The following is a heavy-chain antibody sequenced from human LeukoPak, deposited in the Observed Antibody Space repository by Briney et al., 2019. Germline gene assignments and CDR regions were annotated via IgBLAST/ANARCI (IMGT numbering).Heavy chain of an antibody. Sequence: SETLSLTCTVSGYSISSGYYWGWIRQPPGKGLEWIGSIYHSGSTYYNPSLKSRVTISVDTSKNQFSLKLSSVTAADTAVYYCATVIPAATIDYWGQGTLVTVSS. D-gene: IGHD2-2*01. V-gene: IGHV4-38-2*02. CDR1: GYSISSGYY. J-gene: IGHJ4*02. CDR2: IYHSGST. CDR3: ATVIPAATIDY.